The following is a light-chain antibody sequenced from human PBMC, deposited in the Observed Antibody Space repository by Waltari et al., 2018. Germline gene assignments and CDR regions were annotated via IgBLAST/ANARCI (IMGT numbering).Light chain of an antibody. CDR1: QSVSSSY. V-gene: IGKV3-20*01. CDR3: QQYGSSPGIT. CDR2: GAS. J-gene: IGKJ3*01. Sequence: VVVTQSPATLSLSPGERATLSCRASQSVSSSYLAWYQQKPGQAPRPLIYGASSRATGIPDRFSGSGSGTDFTLTISRLEPEDFAVYYCQQYGSSPGITFGPGTKVDIK.